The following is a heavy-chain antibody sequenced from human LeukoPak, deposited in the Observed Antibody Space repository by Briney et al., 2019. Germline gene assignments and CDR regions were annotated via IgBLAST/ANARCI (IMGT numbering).Heavy chain of an antibody. CDR1: GGSISSGSYH. CDR3: ARDRQARRFDY. V-gene: IGHV4-61*02. J-gene: IGHJ4*02. Sequence: SETLSLTCTVSGGSISSGSYHWSWIRQPAGKGLEWIGRIYTSGSTNYNPSLKSRVTISVDTSKNQFSLKLSSVTAADTAVYYCARDRQARRFDYWGQGTLVTVSS. CDR2: IYTSGST.